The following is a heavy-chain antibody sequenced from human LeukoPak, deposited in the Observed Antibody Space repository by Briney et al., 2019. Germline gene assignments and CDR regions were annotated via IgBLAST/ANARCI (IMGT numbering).Heavy chain of an antibody. J-gene: IGHJ4*02. CDR1: GGSISSYY. V-gene: IGHV4-59*08. CDR2: IYYSGST. CDR3: ARHQSYSSSSHFDY. D-gene: IGHD6-6*01. Sequence: SETLSLTCTVSGGSISSYYWSWIRQPPGKGLEWIGYIYYSGSTNYNPSLKSRVIISVDTSKNQFSLKLSSVTAADTAVYYCARHQSYSSSSHFDYWGQGTLVTVSS.